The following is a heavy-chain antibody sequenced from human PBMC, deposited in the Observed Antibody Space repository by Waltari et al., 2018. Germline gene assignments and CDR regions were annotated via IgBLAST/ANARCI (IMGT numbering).Heavy chain of an antibody. CDR1: GGSISSSSYY. J-gene: IGHJ3*02. CDR2: IYYSGRT. CDR3: ARDGSVDEDAFDI. Sequence: QVQLQESGPGLVKPSETLSLTCTVSGGSISSSSYYWGWIRQPPGKGLEWIGSIYYSGRTYYNPTLKSRVTISVDTSKNQFSLKRSSVTAADTAVYYCARDGSVDEDAFDIWGQGTMVTVAS. V-gene: IGHV4-39*07. D-gene: IGHD5-12*01.